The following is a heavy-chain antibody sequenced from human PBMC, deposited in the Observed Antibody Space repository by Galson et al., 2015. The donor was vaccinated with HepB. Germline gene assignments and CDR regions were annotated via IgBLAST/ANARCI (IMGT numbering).Heavy chain of an antibody. J-gene: IGHJ4*02. CDR2: IKSKTDGGTT. Sequence: SLRLSCAASGFTFSNAWMSWVRQAPGKGLEWVGRIKSKTDGGTTDYAAPVKGRFTISRDDSKNTLYLQMNSLKTEDTAVYYCTTADYDILTGIDYWGQGTLVTVSS. CDR3: TTADYDILTGIDY. D-gene: IGHD3-9*01. CDR1: GFTFSNAW. V-gene: IGHV3-15*01.